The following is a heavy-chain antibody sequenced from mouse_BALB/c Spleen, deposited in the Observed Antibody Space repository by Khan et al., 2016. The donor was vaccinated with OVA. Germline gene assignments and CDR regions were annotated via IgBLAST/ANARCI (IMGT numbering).Heavy chain of an antibody. CDR1: GYTFTSYW. CDR3: ARREKYGYDPSWFAY. CDR2: IDPSDSET. D-gene: IGHD2-2*01. Sequence: QAQLQQSGAELVRPGASVKLSCKASGYTFTSYWMNWVKQRPGQGLEWIGMIDPSDSETHYNQMFKDKATLTVDKSSSTAYMHLSSLTSEDSAVYYCARREKYGYDPSWFAYWGQGTLVTVSA. V-gene: IGHV1-61*01. J-gene: IGHJ3*01.